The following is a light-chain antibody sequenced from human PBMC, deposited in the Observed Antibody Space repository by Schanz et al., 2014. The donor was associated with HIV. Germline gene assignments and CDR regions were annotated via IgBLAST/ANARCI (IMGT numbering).Light chain of an antibody. CDR2: NSY. J-gene: IGLJ3*02. CDR1: SSNIGSNA. V-gene: IGLV1-44*01. Sequence: QPVLTQPPSASGTPGQRVTISCSVSSSNIGSNAVNWFQHLPGTAPKLLIYNSYHRPSGVPDRFSGSGSGTSASLAISGLQSDDEADYYCAGWDDGLNGWVFGGGTKLTVL. CDR3: AGWDDGLNGWV.